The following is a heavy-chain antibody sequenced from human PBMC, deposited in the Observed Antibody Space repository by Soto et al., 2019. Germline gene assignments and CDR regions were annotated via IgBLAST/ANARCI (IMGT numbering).Heavy chain of an antibody. CDR2: MNPNSGNT. Sequence: QVQLVQSEAEVKKPGASVKVSCKASGYTFTSYDINWVRQATGQGLEWMGWMNPNSGNTGYAQKFQGRVTMTRNTSISTAYMELSSLRSEDTAVYYCILGYCISTSCYRDSNWFDPWGQGTLVTVSS. J-gene: IGHJ5*02. V-gene: IGHV1-8*01. CDR1: GYTFTSYD. CDR3: ILGYCISTSCYRDSNWFDP. D-gene: IGHD2-2*01.